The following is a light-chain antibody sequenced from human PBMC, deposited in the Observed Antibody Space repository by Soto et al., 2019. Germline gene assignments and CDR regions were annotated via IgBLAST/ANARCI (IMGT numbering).Light chain of an antibody. CDR3: QQYNSYWT. CDR2: KAS. J-gene: IGKJ1*01. Sequence: DIQMTQSPSTLSASVGDRVTITCRASQSVSGWLAWFQQKPGRAPTLLIYKASSLESGVPSRFSGGGFGTEFTIPINGLQPDDFATYYCQQYNSYWTFGQGTKVE. CDR1: QSVSGW. V-gene: IGKV1-5*03.